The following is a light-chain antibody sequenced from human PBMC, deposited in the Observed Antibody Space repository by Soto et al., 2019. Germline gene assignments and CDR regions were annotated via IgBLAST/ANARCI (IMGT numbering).Light chain of an antibody. CDR2: DAS. CDR3: QQYNSYWT. V-gene: IGKV1-5*01. Sequence: DIQLTQSPSFLSASVGDRVTITCRASQSISSWLAWYQQKPGKAPKLLIYDASSLESGVPSRFSGSGSGTEFTLTISSPQPDDFATYYCQQYNSYWTFGQGTKVDIK. CDR1: QSISSW. J-gene: IGKJ1*01.